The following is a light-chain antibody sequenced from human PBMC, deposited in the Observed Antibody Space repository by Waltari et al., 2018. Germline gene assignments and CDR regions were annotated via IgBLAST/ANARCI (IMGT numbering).Light chain of an antibody. Sequence: QSALTQPASVSGSPGQSITISCSATSSDVGSYNYASWYQQHPGKAPKLMIYDVTKRPSGVSNRFSGSKSGNTASLTISGLQAEDEADYYCSSYTTSSTLVFGGGTKLTVL. CDR2: DVT. CDR1: SSDVGSYNY. CDR3: SSYTTSSTLV. J-gene: IGLJ3*02. V-gene: IGLV2-14*01.